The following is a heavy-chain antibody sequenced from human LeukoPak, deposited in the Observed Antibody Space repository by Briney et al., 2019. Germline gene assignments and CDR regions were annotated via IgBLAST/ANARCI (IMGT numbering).Heavy chain of an antibody. CDR3: AREAYNWNLFDY. CDR2: ISSSGSYI. CDR1: GFTFSSYS. V-gene: IGHV3-21*01. Sequence: EGSLRLSCAASGFTFSSYSINWVRQAPGKGLEWVSSISSSGSYIYYADSVKGRFTISRDNAKNSLYLQMNSLRAEDTAVYYCAREAYNWNLFDYWGQGTLVTVSS. J-gene: IGHJ4*02. D-gene: IGHD1-20*01.